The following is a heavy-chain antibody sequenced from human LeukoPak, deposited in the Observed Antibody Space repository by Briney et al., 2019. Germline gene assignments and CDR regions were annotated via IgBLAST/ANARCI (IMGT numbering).Heavy chain of an antibody. CDR1: VFIFSTSD. Sequence: GRSLRLSCAASVFIFSTSDMHCLRQAPGKGLEWVAHVASDGRNKYYAESVQGRFTGSRDNSKNTVYLQMNSLRADDTAVYYCARGPLHGAFDYWGQGTLVSVSS. J-gene: IGHJ4*02. V-gene: IGHV3-30*03. CDR3: ARGPLHGAFDY. D-gene: IGHD4-17*01. CDR2: VASDGRNK.